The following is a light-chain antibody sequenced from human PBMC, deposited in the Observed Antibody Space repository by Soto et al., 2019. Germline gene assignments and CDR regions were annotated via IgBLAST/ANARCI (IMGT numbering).Light chain of an antibody. J-gene: IGKJ3*01. V-gene: IGKV3-20*01. CDR1: QSVSSSY. CDR2: AAS. Sequence: EIVLTQSPGTLSLSPGERATLSCRSSQSVSSSYLAWYQQKPGQAPRLLIYAASSRATGIPDRFSGSGSGTDFTLTISRLEPEDFAVYYCQQYFNSLIIVGPGTKVDSK. CDR3: QQYFNSLII.